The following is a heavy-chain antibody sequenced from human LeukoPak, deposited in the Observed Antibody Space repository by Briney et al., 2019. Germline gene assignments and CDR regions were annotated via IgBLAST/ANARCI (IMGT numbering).Heavy chain of an antibody. CDR1: GFTFSSYS. V-gene: IGHV3-30*04. Sequence: GGSLRLSCAASGFTFSSYSMHWVRQAPGKGLEWVAVISYDGSDKYYADSVKGRFTISRDNSKNTLYLQMNSLRAEDTAVYYCARGNRENYYYGLDVWGQGTTVTVSS. CDR2: ISYDGSDK. J-gene: IGHJ6*02. CDR3: ARGNRENYYYGLDV.